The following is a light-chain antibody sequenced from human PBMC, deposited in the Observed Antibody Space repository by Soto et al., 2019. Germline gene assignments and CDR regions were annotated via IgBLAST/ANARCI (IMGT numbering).Light chain of an antibody. V-gene: IGKV3-11*01. CDR3: QQRSNWPRGT. J-gene: IGKJ1*01. CDR1: QSVSSY. CDR2: DAS. Sequence: EIVLTQSPATLSLSPGERATLSFMSSQSVSSYLAWYQQKPGQAPRLLIYDASNRATGIPARFSGSGSGTDFTLTISSLEPEDFAVYYCQQRSNWPRGTFGQGTKVDIK.